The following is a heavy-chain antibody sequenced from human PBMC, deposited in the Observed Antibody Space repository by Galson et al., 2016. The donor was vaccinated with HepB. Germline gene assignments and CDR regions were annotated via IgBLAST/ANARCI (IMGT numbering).Heavy chain of an antibody. V-gene: IGHV3-11*06. J-gene: IGHJ6*02. D-gene: IGHD6-19*01. CDR2: ISISSSYT. Sequence: SLRLSCAASGFSFSDYYMRWIRQAPGKGLEWVSYISISSSYTNDADSVKGRFTISSDDAKNSLYMPMDSLRAEDTAVYYCARTYFIGVAGTDYGMDVWGQGTTVTVSS. CDR1: GFSFSDYY. CDR3: ARTYFIGVAGTDYGMDV.